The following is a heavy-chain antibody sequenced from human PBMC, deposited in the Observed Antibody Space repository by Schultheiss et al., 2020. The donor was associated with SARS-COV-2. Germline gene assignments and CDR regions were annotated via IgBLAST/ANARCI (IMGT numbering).Heavy chain of an antibody. Sequence: ESLKISCEGSGYNFATYWIAWVRQTPGKGLEWMGFIYSGDSDIIYSPSFQDQVTLSVDKSINTAYLQWSSLRASDTAMYYCARQSASVGHLASLDFWGQGALVTVSS. D-gene: IGHD3-16*02. V-gene: IGHV5-51*01. CDR3: ARQSASVGHLASLDF. J-gene: IGHJ4*02. CDR2: IYSGDSDI. CDR1: GYNFATYW.